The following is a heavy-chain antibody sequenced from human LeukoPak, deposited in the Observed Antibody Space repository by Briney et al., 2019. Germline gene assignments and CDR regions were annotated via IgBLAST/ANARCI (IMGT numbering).Heavy chain of an antibody. V-gene: IGHV1-46*01. CDR2: IDPSGGGT. D-gene: IGHD3-10*01. J-gene: IGHJ4*02. Sequence: GASVKVSCKASGYTFTNYGISWVRQAPGQGLEWMGIIDPSGGGTSYAQKFQGRVTMTRDTSTSTAYMELSSLRSEDTAVYYCASLGSGSSPIIDFDYWGQGTLVTVSS. CDR1: GYTFTNYG. CDR3: ASLGSGSSPIIDFDY.